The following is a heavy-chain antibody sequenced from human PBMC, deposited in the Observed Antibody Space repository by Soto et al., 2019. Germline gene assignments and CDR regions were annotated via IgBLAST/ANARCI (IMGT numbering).Heavy chain of an antibody. CDR2: ISSSSSTI. J-gene: IGHJ3*02. CDR1: GFTFSSYS. CDR3: ARVGELWLVSAFDI. D-gene: IGHD5-18*01. Sequence: EVQLVESGGGLVQPGESLRLSCAASGFTFSSYSMNWVRQAPGKGLEWVSYISSSSSTIYYADSVKGRFTISRDNAKNSLYLQMNSLRDEDTAVYYCARVGELWLVSAFDIWGQGTMVTVSS. V-gene: IGHV3-48*02.